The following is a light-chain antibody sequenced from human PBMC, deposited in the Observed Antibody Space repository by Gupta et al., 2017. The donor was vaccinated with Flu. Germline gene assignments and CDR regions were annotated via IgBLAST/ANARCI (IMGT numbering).Light chain of an antibody. J-gene: IGLJ1*01. CDR1: ALPKQY. CDR2: KDS. V-gene: IGLV3-25*03. CDR3: QSADSSGTYV. Sequence: SGDALPKQYAYWYQQKPGQAPVLVIYKDSERPSGIPERFSGSSSGTTVTLTISGVQAEDEADYYCQSADSSGTYVFGTGTKVTVL.